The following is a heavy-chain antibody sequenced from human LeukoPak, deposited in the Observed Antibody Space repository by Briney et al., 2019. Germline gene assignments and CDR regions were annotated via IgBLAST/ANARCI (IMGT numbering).Heavy chain of an antibody. CDR3: ARDYCSRTSCPRPYFDY. CDR1: GGTFSSYA. D-gene: IGHD2-2*01. J-gene: IGHJ4*02. CDR2: VIPIFGTA. V-gene: IGHV1-69*01. Sequence: SVKVSCKASGGTFSSYAISWVRQAPGQGLEWMGGVIPIFGTANYAQKFQGRVTITADESTSTAYMELSSLRSEDTAVYYCARDYCSRTSCPRPYFDYWGQGTLVTVSS.